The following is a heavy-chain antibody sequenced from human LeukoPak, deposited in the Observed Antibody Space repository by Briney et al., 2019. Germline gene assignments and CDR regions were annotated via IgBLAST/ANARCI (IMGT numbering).Heavy chain of an antibody. Sequence: SETLSLTCAVYGGSFSGYYWSWIRQPPGKGLEWIGYIYYSGSTNYNPSLKSRVTISVDTSKNQFSLKLSSVTAADTAVYYCAREREVYDILTGNYYGMDVWGQGTTVTVSS. J-gene: IGHJ6*02. D-gene: IGHD3-9*01. CDR3: AREREVYDILTGNYYGMDV. V-gene: IGHV4-59*01. CDR1: GGSFSGYY. CDR2: IYYSGST.